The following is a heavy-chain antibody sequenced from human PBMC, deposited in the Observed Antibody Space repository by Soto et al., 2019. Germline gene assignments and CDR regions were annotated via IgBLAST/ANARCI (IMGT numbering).Heavy chain of an antibody. CDR1: GFTFSSYW. J-gene: IGHJ6*02. V-gene: IGHV3-7*03. CDR2: IKQDGSEK. CDR3: ASPRYSSSSHYYYGMDV. D-gene: IGHD6-6*01. Sequence: VGSLRLSGAASGFTFSSYWMSWVRQAPGKGLEWVANIKQDGSEKYYVDSVKGRFTISRDNAKNSLYLQMNSLRAEDTAVYYCASPRYSSSSHYYYGMDVWGQGTTVTVSS.